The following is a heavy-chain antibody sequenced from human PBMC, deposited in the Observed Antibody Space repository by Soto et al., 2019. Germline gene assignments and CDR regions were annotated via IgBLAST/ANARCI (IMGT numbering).Heavy chain of an antibody. V-gene: IGHV1-18*01. CDR3: ARVGRRAGYSYGYRYYYYAMDV. Sequence: GASVTVSCKASGYTFTSYGISWVRQAPGQGLEWMGWISAYNGNTNYAQKLQGRVTMTTDTSTSTAYMELRSLRSDDTAVYYCARVGRRAGYSYGYRYYYYAMDVWGQGTTVTVSS. D-gene: IGHD5-18*01. J-gene: IGHJ6*02. CDR1: GYTFTSYG. CDR2: ISAYNGNT.